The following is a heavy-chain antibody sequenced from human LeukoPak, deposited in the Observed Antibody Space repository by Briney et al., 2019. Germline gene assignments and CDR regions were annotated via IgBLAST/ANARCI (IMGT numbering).Heavy chain of an antibody. CDR2: ISANGGAM. J-gene: IGHJ2*01. CDR1: GFTFSHYE. D-gene: IGHD6-13*01. CDR3: ARKTDRPGAVGRDRYFDL. V-gene: IGHV3-48*03. Sequence: RPGGSLRLSCTASGFTFSHYEMIWDRQAPGKGLEWVSYISANGGAMFYADSVKGRFTTSRDDAKNSLFLQMSSLRVEDTAIYYCARKTDRPGAVGRDRYFDLWGRGTLVTVSS.